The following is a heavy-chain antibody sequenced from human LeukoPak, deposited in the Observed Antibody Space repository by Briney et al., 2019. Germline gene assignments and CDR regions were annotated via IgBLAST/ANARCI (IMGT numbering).Heavy chain of an antibody. CDR2: INSDGSST. D-gene: IGHD4-11*01. Sequence: GGSLRLSCAACGFTFSRYWKHWVRHATGKGLVWVSRINSDGSSTSYAASVKGRFTISRDNAKNTLYLQMNSLRAEDTAVYYCARVTRDDAFDIWGQGTMVTVSS. V-gene: IGHV3-74*01. CDR1: GFTFSRYW. CDR3: ARVTRDDAFDI. J-gene: IGHJ3*02.